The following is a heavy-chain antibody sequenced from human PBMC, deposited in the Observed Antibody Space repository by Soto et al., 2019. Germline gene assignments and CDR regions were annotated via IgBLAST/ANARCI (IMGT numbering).Heavy chain of an antibody. CDR3: AREVGARRLDY. V-gene: IGHV1-8*01. D-gene: IGHD1-26*01. J-gene: IGHJ4*02. CDR2: MNPNSGNT. CDR1: GYTFTSYD. Sequence: QVQLWQSGAEVKKPGASVKVSCKASGYTFTSYDINWVRQATGQGLEWMGWMNPNSGNTGYAKKFQGRVTMTRKTSLSTAYMELGSVRSEYAAVYSCAREVGARRLDYWGQGTLVTVSS.